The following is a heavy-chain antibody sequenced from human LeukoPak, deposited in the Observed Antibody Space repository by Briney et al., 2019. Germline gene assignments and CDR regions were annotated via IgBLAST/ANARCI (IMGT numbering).Heavy chain of an antibody. CDR2: TYYRSKWKS. V-gene: IGHV6-1*01. J-gene: IGHJ4*02. Sequence: SQTLSLTCAISGDSVSSNTAAWNWIRQSPSRGLEWLGRTYYRSKWKSDYAVSLRGRINISLDTSKNQFSLQLNSVSPEDTAVYYCARLVGNSPDYWGQGALVTVSS. CDR3: ARLVGNSPDY. D-gene: IGHD2/OR15-2a*01. CDR1: GDSVSSNTAA.